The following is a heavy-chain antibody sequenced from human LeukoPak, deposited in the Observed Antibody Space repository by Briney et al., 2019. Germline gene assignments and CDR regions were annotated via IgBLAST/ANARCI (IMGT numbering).Heavy chain of an antibody. CDR1: GYTFTSYG. V-gene: IGHV1-18*01. J-gene: IGHJ6*03. CDR2: ISAYNGNT. Sequence: ASVKVSCKASGYTFTSYGISWVRQAPGQGLEWMGWISAYNGNTNYAQKLQGRVTMTTDTSTSTAYMELRSLRSDDTAVYYCARYSSGSSYYYYYYYMDVWGKGTTVTVSS. D-gene: IGHD1-26*01. CDR3: ARYSSGSSYYYYYYYMDV.